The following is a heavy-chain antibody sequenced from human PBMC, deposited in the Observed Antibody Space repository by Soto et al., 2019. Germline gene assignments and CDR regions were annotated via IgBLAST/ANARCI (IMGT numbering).Heavy chain of an antibody. V-gene: IGHV3-33*01. J-gene: IGHJ6*02. D-gene: IGHD3-9*01. CDR3: ARDKLQYFDWGYYYYGMDV. CDR2: IWYDGSNK. CDR1: GFTFSSYG. Sequence: QVQLVESGGGVVQPGRSLRLSCAASGFTFSSYGMHWVRQAPGKGLEWVAVIWYDGSNKYYADSVKGRFTISRDNSKNTLYLQMNSLRAEDTAVYYCARDKLQYFDWGYYYYGMDVWGQGTTVTVSS.